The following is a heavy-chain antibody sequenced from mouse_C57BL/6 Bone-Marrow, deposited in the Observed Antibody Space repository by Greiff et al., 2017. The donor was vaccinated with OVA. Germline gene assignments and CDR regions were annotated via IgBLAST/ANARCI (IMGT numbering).Heavy chain of an antibody. CDR2: IWSGGST. Sequence: VQRVESGPGLVQPSQSLSITCTVSGFSLTSYGVHWVRQSPGKGLEWLGVIWSGGSTDYNAAFISRLSISKDNSKSQVFFKMNSLQADDTAIYYCARKGHYYGSSVWYFDVWGTGTTVTVSS. J-gene: IGHJ1*03. D-gene: IGHD1-1*01. V-gene: IGHV2-2*01. CDR3: ARKGHYYGSSVWYFDV. CDR1: GFSLTSYG.